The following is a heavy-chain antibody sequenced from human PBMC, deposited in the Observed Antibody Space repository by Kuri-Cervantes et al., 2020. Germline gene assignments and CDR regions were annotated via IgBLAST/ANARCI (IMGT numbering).Heavy chain of an antibody. J-gene: IGHJ3*02. V-gene: IGHV4-30-4*01. CDR3: ARAPRRQDAFDI. D-gene: IGHD1-14*01. CDR1: GGSISSGDYY. CDR2: IYYSGST. Sequence: LRLSCTVSGGSISSGDYYWSWIRQPPGKGLEWIGYIYYSGSTYYNPSLKSRVTISVDTSKNQFSLKLSSVTAADTAVYYCARAPRRQDAFDIWGQGKMVTVSS.